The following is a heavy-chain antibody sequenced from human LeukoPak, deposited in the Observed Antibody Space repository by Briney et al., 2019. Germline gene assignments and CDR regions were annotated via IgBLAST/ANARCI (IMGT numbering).Heavy chain of an antibody. CDR1: GYTFTGYY. D-gene: IGHD3-10*01. Sequence: GASVKVSCKASGYTFTGYYMHWVRQAPGQGLEWMGWINPNSGGTNYAQKFQGRVTMTRDTSTSTAYMELNSLRSDDTAVFYCARGDYYGSIVTAPWGQGTLVTVSS. CDR2: INPNSGGT. V-gene: IGHV1-2*02. J-gene: IGHJ5*02. CDR3: ARGDYYGSIVTAP.